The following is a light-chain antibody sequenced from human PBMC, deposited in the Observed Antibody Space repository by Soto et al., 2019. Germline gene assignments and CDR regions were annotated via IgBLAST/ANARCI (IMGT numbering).Light chain of an antibody. CDR1: SSDVGGYNY. Sequence: QSVLTQPASVSGSPGQSITISCTGTSSDVGGYNYVSWYQQQAGKAPKLIIHEVSNRPSGVSNRFSGSKSGNTASLTISGLQAEDEPDYYCDSYTSSRAYVFGIGTKVTV. CDR2: EVS. V-gene: IGLV2-14*01. CDR3: DSYTSSRAYV. J-gene: IGLJ1*01.